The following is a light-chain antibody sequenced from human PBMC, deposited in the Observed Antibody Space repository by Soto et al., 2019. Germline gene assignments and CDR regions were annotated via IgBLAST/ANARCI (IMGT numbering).Light chain of an antibody. Sequence: ETVLPQSPGPLSLSPGERATLSCRASQTIRSNYLAWYRQTPGQAPRLLIYGASNRATGIADRFSGSGSGTDFTLIISRLEPEDFALYYCQQYGSSPWTFGQGTKVEIK. V-gene: IGKV3-20*01. CDR2: GAS. CDR3: QQYGSSPWT. J-gene: IGKJ1*01. CDR1: QTIRSNY.